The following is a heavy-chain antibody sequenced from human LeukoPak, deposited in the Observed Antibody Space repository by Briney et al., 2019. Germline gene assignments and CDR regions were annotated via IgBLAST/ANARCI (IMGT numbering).Heavy chain of an antibody. CDR1: GFTFSSYS. Sequence: GSLRLSCAASGFTFSSYSMNWVRQPPGKGLEWIGEIYHSGSTNYNPSLKSRVTISVDKSKNQFSLKLSSVTAADTAVYYCARLRYQQDAFDIWGQGTMVTVSS. D-gene: IGHD2-2*01. CDR3: ARLRYQQDAFDI. J-gene: IGHJ3*02. V-gene: IGHV4-4*02. CDR2: IYHSGST.